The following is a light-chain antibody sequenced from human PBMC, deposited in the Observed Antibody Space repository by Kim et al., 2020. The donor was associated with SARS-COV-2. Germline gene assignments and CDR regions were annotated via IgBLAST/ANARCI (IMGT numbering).Light chain of an antibody. V-gene: IGKV1-39*01. CDR2: AAS. J-gene: IGKJ1*01. CDR3: QQSYSIPRT. CDR1: QGIINY. Sequence: ASVGDRVTITCRASQGIINYLNWYQQKVGKVPKLLISAASNLQSGVPSRFIGSGSGTDFTLTITNLQPEDFAAYFCQQSYSIPRTFGQGTKVDIK.